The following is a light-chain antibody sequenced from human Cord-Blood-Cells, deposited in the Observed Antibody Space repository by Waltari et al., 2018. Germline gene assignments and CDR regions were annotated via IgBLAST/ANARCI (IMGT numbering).Light chain of an antibody. Sequence: EIVLTQSPATLSLSPGERATLSCRASQSVSSYLAWYQQKPGQAPRLLIYDASNRANGIPARFSGSGSGTDFTLTISSLEPEDFAVYYCQQRSNWPPEITFGQGTRLEIK. J-gene: IGKJ5*01. V-gene: IGKV3-11*01. CDR3: QQRSNWPPEIT. CDR2: DAS. CDR1: QSVSSY.